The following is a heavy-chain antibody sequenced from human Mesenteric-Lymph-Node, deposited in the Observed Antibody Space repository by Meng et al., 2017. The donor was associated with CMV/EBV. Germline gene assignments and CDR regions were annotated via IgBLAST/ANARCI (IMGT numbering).Heavy chain of an antibody. J-gene: IGHJ4*02. V-gene: IGHV3-21*01. CDR1: QFRFSDYS. CDR2: ITTSGTYV. Sequence: GGSLRLSCAASQFRFSDYSMVWVRQAPGKGLEWVASITTSGTYVYYANSVKGRFTISRDNARHSVFLQMDSLRAEDTAVYYCTRDTAVDADMAGALDSWGQGELVTV. CDR3: TRDTAVDADMAGALDS. D-gene: IGHD5-18*01.